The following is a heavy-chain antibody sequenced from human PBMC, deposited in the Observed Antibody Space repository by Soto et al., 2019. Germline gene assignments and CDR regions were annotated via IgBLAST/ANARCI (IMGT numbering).Heavy chain of an antibody. CDR2: TYYKSKWFN. D-gene: IGHD5-12*01. CDR3: ARGPWDDVSGHYYMDV. J-gene: IGHJ6*03. CDR1: GDSVSSNSAG. V-gene: IGHV6-1*01. Sequence: QVQLQLSGPGLMKPSQTLSLTCAISGDSVSSNSAGWNWVRQTPSRGLEWLGRTYYKSKWFNNYAVSVKSRITTNPDTSQNQFSLQLDSVTPEDTAVYYCARGPWDDVSGHYYMDVWGKGTTVTVSS.